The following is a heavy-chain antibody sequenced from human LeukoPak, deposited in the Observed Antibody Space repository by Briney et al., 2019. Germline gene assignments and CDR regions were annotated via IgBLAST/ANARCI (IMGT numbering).Heavy chain of an antibody. V-gene: IGHV1-2*02. Sequence: ASVKVSCKASGYTFTCYYMHWVRQAPGQGLEWMGWINPNSGGTNYAQTFQGRVTMTRDTSISTPYLELSRLRADDTAVYYCARRGGDYVWGSDRYHRAFDIWGQGTRVTVSS. CDR2: INPNSGGT. J-gene: IGHJ3*02. D-gene: IGHD3-16*02. CDR3: ARRGGDYVWGSDRYHRAFDI. CDR1: GYTFTCYY.